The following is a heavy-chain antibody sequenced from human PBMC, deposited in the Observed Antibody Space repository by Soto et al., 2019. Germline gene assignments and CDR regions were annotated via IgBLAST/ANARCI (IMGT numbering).Heavy chain of an antibody. V-gene: IGHV3-11*01. CDR1: GFSFSDYY. D-gene: IGHD6-25*01. J-gene: IGHJ5*02. Sequence: QVQLVQSGGGLVKPGGSLTLSCAASGFSFSDYYMIWVRQAPGKGLEWLSYISDSGNTIYYADSVRARCTIFRDNAANSVYLQMTGLSDGDTAFYYCARGGSGWTRGGWLGPWGQGSLVTVSS. CDR3: ARGGSGWTRGGWLGP. CDR2: ISDSGNTI.